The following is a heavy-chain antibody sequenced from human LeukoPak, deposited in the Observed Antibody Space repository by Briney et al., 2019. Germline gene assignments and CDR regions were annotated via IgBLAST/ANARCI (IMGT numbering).Heavy chain of an antibody. Sequence: ASVKVSCKASGYTFTSYAMHWVRQAPGQGLEWMGGIIPIFGTANYAQKFQGRVTITTDESTSTAYMELSSLRSEDTAVYYCARCERTFIAAAGYYYYYYMDVWGKGTTVTVSS. D-gene: IGHD6-13*01. CDR2: IIPIFGTA. V-gene: IGHV1-69*05. CDR1: GYTFTSYA. J-gene: IGHJ6*03. CDR3: ARCERTFIAAAGYYYYYYMDV.